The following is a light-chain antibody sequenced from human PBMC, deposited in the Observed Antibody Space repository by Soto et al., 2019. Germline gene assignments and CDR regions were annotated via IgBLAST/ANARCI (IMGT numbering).Light chain of an antibody. CDR1: SSDVGSHNF. V-gene: IGLV2-23*01. Sequence: QAVVTQPASVSGSPGQSITISCTGTSSDVGSHNFVSWYQQHPGKAPKVMIYEGSKRPSGVSNRFSGSKSGNTASLTISGLQAEDEADYYCCSYARGNSYVFGTGTKLTVL. CDR3: CSYARGNSYV. J-gene: IGLJ1*01. CDR2: EGS.